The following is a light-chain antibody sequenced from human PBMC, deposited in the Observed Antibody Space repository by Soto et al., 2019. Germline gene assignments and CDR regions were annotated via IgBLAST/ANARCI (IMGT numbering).Light chain of an antibody. Sequence: EIVFTQSPATPSLSPGGRGNLSCRASQSVSSYLAWYQQKPGQAPRLLIYDASNRATGIPARFSGSGSGTDFTLTISSLEPEDFAVYYCQQRSNWLITFGQGTRLEIK. V-gene: IGKV3-11*01. CDR3: QQRSNWLIT. CDR2: DAS. CDR1: QSVSSY. J-gene: IGKJ5*01.